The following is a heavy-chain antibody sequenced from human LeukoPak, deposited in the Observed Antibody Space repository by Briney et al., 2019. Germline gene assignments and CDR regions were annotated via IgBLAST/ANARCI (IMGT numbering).Heavy chain of an antibody. V-gene: IGHV1-2*04. CDR3: ARGGYSIAAAGSYAFDI. Sequence: ASVKVSCKASGYTFTGYYMHWVRQAPGQGLEWMGWINPNSGGTNYAQKFQGWVTMTRDTSISTAYMELNRLRSDDTAVYYCARGGYSIAAAGSYAFDIWGQGTMVTVSS. J-gene: IGHJ3*02. CDR1: GYTFTGYY. CDR2: INPNSGGT. D-gene: IGHD6-13*01.